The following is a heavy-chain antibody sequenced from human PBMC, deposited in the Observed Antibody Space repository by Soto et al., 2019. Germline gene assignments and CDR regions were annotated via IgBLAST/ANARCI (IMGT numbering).Heavy chain of an antibody. D-gene: IGHD6-19*01. Sequence: ASVKVSCKTSGYTFSNYGINWVRQAPGQGLEWMGWISGYNGNTNYAQTVQGRVTMTTDTSTGTVYMELRSLKSDDTAIYYCSRFIMVGGWFDPNYYHGMDVWGQGTTATVFS. CDR2: ISGYNGNT. V-gene: IGHV1-18*01. CDR3: SRFIMVGGWFDPNYYHGMDV. J-gene: IGHJ6*02. CDR1: GYTFSNYG.